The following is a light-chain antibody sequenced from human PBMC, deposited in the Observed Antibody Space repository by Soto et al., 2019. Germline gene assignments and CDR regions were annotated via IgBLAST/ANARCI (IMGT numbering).Light chain of an antibody. V-gene: IGLV1-40*01. J-gene: IGLJ3*02. CDR2: NNR. CDR3: QSDDSSLSAWV. Sequence: QSVLTQSPSVSGAPGQRVTISCTGSSSNTGAGYDVHWYQQFPGTAPKLLIYNNRNRPSGVPDRFSGSKSGTSASLAITGLQAEDEADYYCQSDDSSLSAWVFGGGTKLTVL. CDR1: SSNTGAGYD.